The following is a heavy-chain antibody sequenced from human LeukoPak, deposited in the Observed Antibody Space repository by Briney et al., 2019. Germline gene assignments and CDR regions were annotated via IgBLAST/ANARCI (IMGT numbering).Heavy chain of an antibody. D-gene: IGHD1-26*01. CDR2: VHKSGSN. J-gene: IGHJ4*02. Sequence: PSETLSLTCTVSGGSITSGYYYWGWLRESPGKGLVWIGTVHKSGSNYFNSSLKSRVIISIDTSKNQFSLNLISVTAADTAVYFCARLGTYFRATDFWGQGALVAVSS. V-gene: IGHV4-39*01. CDR1: GGSITSGYYY. CDR3: ARLGTYFRATDF.